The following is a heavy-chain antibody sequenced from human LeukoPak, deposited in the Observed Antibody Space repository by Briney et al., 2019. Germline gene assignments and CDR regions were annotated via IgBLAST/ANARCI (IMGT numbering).Heavy chain of an antibody. Sequence: GGSLRLSCAASGFTISSYWMSWVRQAPGKGLEWVANIKQDGSEKYYVDSVKGRFTISRDNAKNSLYLQMNSLRAEDTAVYYCASTREFGYWGQGTLVTVSS. CDR3: ASTREFGY. V-gene: IGHV3-7*01. CDR1: GFTISSYW. CDR2: IKQDGSEK. J-gene: IGHJ4*02. D-gene: IGHD2-15*01.